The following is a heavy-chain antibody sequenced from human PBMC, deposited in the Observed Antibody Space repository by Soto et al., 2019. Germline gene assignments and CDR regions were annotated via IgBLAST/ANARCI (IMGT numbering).Heavy chain of an antibody. CDR2: IRGSGDST. CDR1: GGSFSTYG. CDR3: AKSGDHKYYFDY. J-gene: IGHJ4*02. Sequence: GGSKRLSCAASGGSFSTYGVNWVRQAPGKGLEWVSLIRGSGDSTYYADSVKGRFTISRDNSKNTLYLQMNSLRAEDTAVYYCAKSGDHKYYFDYWGQGTLVNV. D-gene: IGHD5-12*01. V-gene: IGHV3-23*01.